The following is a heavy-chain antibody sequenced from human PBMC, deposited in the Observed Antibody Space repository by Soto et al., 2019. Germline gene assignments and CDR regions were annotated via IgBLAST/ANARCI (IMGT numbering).Heavy chain of an antibody. V-gene: IGHV3-48*02. Sequence: GGSLRLSCAASGFTFSTYSINWVRQAPGMGLEWISYITGGSSTIYYADSVKDRFTISRDNAKNSLFLQMNSLRDEDTAVYYCATSGYYRFDYWGQGTLVTVSS. D-gene: IGHD4-4*01. CDR1: GFTFSTYS. CDR2: ITGGSSTI. CDR3: ATSGYYRFDY. J-gene: IGHJ4*02.